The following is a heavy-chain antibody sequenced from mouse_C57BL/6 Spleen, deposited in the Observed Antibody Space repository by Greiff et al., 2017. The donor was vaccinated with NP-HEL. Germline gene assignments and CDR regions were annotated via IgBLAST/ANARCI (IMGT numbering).Heavy chain of an antibody. CDR2: IYPGDGDT. J-gene: IGHJ2*01. Sequence: QVQLQQSGPELVKPGASVKISCKASGYAFSSSWMNWVKQRPGKGLEWIGRIYPGDGDTNYNGKFKGKATLTADKSSSTAYMQLSSLTSEDSAVYFCARGYYGSRSYFDYWGQGTTLTVSS. D-gene: IGHD1-1*01. V-gene: IGHV1-80*01. CDR3: ARGYYGSRSYFDY. CDR1: GYAFSSSW.